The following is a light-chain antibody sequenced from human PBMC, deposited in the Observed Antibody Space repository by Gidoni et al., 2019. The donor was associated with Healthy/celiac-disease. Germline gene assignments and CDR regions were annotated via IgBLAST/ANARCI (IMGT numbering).Light chain of an antibody. CDR2: DAS. V-gene: IGKV1-5*01. CDR3: QQYNSYSQWT. Sequence: DIQMTQSPSTLSASVGARVTITCLASQSISSWLAWYQQKPGKAPKLLIYDASSLESGVPSRFSGSGSGAEFTLTISSLQPEDLATYTGQQYNSYSQWTFGQGTKVEIK. J-gene: IGKJ1*01. CDR1: QSISSW.